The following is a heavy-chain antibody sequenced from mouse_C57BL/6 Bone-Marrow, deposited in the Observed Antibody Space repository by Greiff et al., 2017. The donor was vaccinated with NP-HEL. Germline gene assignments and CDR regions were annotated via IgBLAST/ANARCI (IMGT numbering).Heavy chain of an antibody. Sequence: QVQLQQSGPGLVQPSQSLSITCTVSGFSLTSYGVHWVRQSPGTGLEWLGVIWSGGSTDYNAAFISRLSISKDNSKSHVFFKMNSLQADDTAIYYCARKGTVVASGDFDVWGTGTTVTVSS. CDR3: ARKGTVVASGDFDV. D-gene: IGHD1-1*01. CDR1: GFSLTSYG. V-gene: IGHV2-2*01. J-gene: IGHJ1*03. CDR2: IWSGGST.